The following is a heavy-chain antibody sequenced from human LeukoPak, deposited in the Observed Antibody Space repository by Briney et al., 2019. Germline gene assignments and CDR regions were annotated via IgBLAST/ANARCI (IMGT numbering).Heavy chain of an antibody. CDR1: GFTFRTYA. CDR3: AKRTMSAFDS. Sequence: GSLRLSCTASGFTFRTYAMNWVRQAPGKGLEWLPGISGSGNGTYYADSVKGRFIISRDNSKNMVYLQMNSLTVEDTATYYCAKRTMSAFDSWGQGTLLIVSS. J-gene: IGHJ4*02. CDR2: ISGSGNGT. V-gene: IGHV3-23*01.